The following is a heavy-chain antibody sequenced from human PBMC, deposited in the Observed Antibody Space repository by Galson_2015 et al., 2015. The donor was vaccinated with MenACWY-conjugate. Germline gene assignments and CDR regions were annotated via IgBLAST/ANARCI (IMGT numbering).Heavy chain of an antibody. Sequence: SVYTFTTYSIHWVRQAPGQRLEWMGWINAGNGNTKYSQNFQGRVTITRDTSATTAYMELSSLRSEDTAVYYCSRSPKVVVPAAFFDSWGQGTLVTVSS. V-gene: IGHV1-3*01. D-gene: IGHD2-2*01. CDR1: VYTFTTYS. J-gene: IGHJ4*02. CDR2: INAGNGNT. CDR3: SRSPKVVVPAAFFDS.